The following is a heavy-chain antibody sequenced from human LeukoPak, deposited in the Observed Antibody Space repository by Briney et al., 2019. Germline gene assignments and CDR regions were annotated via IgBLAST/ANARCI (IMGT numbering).Heavy chain of an antibody. CDR3: ARDQNYYDSSGYYWFDP. Sequence: PSETLSLTCAVYGGSFSGYYWSWIRQPAGKGLEWIGRIYTSGSTNYNPSLKSRVTISVDTSKNQFSLKLSSVTAADTAVYYCARDQNYYDSSGYYWFDPWGQGTLVTVSS. D-gene: IGHD3-22*01. J-gene: IGHJ5*02. CDR2: IYTSGST. CDR1: GGSFSGYY. V-gene: IGHV4-4*07.